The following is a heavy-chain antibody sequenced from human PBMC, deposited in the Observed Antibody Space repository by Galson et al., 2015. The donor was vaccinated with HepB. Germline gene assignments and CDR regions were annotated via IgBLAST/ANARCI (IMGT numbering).Heavy chain of an antibody. CDR1: GFTFSSFT. Sequence: SLRLSCAAAGFTFSSFTVTWVRQAPGKGLEWVSAISSSGGSTYYADSVKGRFTISRDNSKNTLYLQMNSLRAEDTAIYYCANRRNYAFDIWGQGTMVTVSP. J-gene: IGHJ3*02. V-gene: IGHV3-23*01. D-gene: IGHD1-7*01. CDR2: ISSSGGST. CDR3: ANRRNYAFDI.